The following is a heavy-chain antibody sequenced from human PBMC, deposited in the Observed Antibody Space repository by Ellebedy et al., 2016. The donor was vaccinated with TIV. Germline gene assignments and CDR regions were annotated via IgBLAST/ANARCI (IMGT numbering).Heavy chain of an antibody. CDR3: VHIVVVTATGY. CDR1: EFTFSGSA. CDR2: IRSKANNYAT. J-gene: IGHJ4*02. V-gene: IGHV3-73*01. Sequence: GESLKISCAASEFTFSGSAMHWVRQASGKGLEWVGRIRSKANNYATAYAASVKGRFTIPRDDSKNTADLQMNSLKTEDTAVYYCVHIVVVTATGYWGQGTLVTVSS. D-gene: IGHD2-21*02.